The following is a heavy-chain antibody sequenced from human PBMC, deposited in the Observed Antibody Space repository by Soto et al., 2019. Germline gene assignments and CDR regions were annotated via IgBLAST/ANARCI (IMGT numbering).Heavy chain of an antibody. CDR2: IDPSDSYT. J-gene: IGHJ5*02. D-gene: IGHD6-19*01. CDR3: ARLPPADVPEGSSGWYWFDP. Sequence: PGASLKISCKGSGYSFTSYWISWVRQMPGKGLEWMGRIDPSDSYTNYSPSFQGHVTISADKSISTAYLQWSSLKASDTAMYYCARLPPADVPEGSSGWYWFDPWGQGTLVTVSS. CDR1: GYSFTSYW. V-gene: IGHV5-10-1*01.